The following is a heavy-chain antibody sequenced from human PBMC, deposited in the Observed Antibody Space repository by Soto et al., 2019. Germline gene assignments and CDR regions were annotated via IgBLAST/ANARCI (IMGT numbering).Heavy chain of an antibody. V-gene: IGHV3-23*01. CDR3: AKDPPQH. CDR2: ISGSGSNT. J-gene: IGHJ1*01. CDR1: GFTVSDHY. Sequence: GGSLRLSCAVSGFTVSDHYMTWIRQAPGKGLEWVSSISGSGSNTNYADSVKGRFTISRDNYKNTLFLQMNSLRADDTAVYYCAKDPPQHWGQGTLVTVSS.